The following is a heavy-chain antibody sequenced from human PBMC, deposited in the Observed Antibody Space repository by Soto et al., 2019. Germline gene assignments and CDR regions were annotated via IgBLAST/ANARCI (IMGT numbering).Heavy chain of an antibody. D-gene: IGHD3-10*01. V-gene: IGHV3-15*07. CDR1: GFTFSNAW. Sequence: PGGSLRLSCAASGFTFSNAWMNWVRQAPGKGLEWVGRIKSKTDGGTTDYAAPVKGRFTISRDDSKNTLYLQMNSLKTEDTAVYYCTTDPPIAWFGELFSRAFDIWGQGTMVTVSS. CDR3: TTDPPIAWFGELFSRAFDI. CDR2: IKSKTDGGTT. J-gene: IGHJ3*02.